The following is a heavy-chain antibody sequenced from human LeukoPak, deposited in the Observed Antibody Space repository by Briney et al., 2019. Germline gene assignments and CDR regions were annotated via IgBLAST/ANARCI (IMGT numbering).Heavy chain of an antibody. J-gene: IGHJ4*02. D-gene: IGHD2-21*01. Sequence: SETLSLTCTVSGGSISTYYWSWIRQPPGKGLEWIGHIYYSGSTYYNPSLKSRVTISVDTSKNQFSLKLSSVTAADTAVYYCASFYQAYYFDYWGQGTLVTVSS. CDR2: IYYSGST. CDR1: GGSISTYY. V-gene: IGHV4-30-4*01. CDR3: ASFYQAYYFDY.